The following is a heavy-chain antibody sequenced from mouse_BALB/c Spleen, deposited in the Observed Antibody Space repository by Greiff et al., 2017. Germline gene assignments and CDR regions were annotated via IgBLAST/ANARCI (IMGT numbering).Heavy chain of an antibody. CDR3: GYYRYDGWYAMDY. CDR2: IWSGGST. CDR1: GFSLTSYG. V-gene: IGHV2-2*02. Sequence: VQLQQSGPGLVQPSQSLSITCTVSGFSLTSYGVHWVRQSPGKGLEWLGVIWSGGSTDYNAAFISRLSISKDNSKSQVFFKMNSLQANDTAIYYCGYYRYDGWYAMDYWGQGTSVTVSS. D-gene: IGHD2-14*01. J-gene: IGHJ4*01.